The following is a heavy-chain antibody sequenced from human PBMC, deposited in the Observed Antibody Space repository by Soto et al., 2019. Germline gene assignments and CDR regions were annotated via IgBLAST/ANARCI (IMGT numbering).Heavy chain of an antibody. J-gene: IGHJ4*02. Sequence: ASVKVSCKASGYTFTGYYMHWVRQAPGQGLEWMGWINPNSGGTNYAQKFQGWVTMTRDTSISTAYMELSRLRSDDTAVYYCARVYYDFLPGPRPGPYGGQGTLVPVPS. V-gene: IGHV1-2*04. CDR2: INPNSGGT. CDR1: GYTFTGYY. CDR3: ARVYYDFLPGPRPGPY. D-gene: IGHD3-3*01.